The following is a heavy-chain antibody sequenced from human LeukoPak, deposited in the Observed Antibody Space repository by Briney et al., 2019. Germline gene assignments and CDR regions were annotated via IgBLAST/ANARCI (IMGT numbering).Heavy chain of an antibody. Sequence: GGSLRLSCAASGFTFDDYAMHWVRQAPGKGLEWVSGISWNSGSIGYADSVKGRFTISRDNAKNSLYLQMYSLRAEDMALYYCAKAVSYDCSSTSCYFDYWGQGTLVTVSS. V-gene: IGHV3-9*03. D-gene: IGHD2-2*01. CDR2: ISWNSGSI. CDR3: AKAVSYDCSSTSCYFDY. CDR1: GFTFDDYA. J-gene: IGHJ4*02.